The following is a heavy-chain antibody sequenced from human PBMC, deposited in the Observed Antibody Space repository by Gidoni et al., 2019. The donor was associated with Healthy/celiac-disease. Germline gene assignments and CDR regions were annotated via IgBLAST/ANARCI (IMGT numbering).Heavy chain of an antibody. D-gene: IGHD3-3*01. J-gene: IGHJ4*02. Sequence: EVQLLESGGGLVQPGGSLRLSCAASGFTFRSYSIIWFRQAPGKGLECVSAISGSGGSTYYADSVKGRFTISRDNSKNTLYLQMNSLRAEDTAVYYCAKEAGQKAYYDFWSGYPHFDYWGQGTLVTVSS. CDR1: GFTFRSYS. CDR3: AKEAGQKAYYDFWSGYPHFDY. V-gene: IGHV3-23*01. CDR2: ISGSGGST.